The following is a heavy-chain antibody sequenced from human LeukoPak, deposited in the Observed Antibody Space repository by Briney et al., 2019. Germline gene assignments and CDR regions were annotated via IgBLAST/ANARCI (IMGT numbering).Heavy chain of an antibody. D-gene: IGHD5-24*01. V-gene: IGHV3-74*01. Sequence: PGGSLRLSCAASGFTVSSNYMSWVRQAPGKGLEWVSLINTDGSSTSYADSVKGRFTISRDNAKNTLYLQMNSLRAEDTAVYYCARCREMATNRNAFDIWGQGTMVTVSS. CDR1: GFTVSSNY. CDR2: INTDGSST. J-gene: IGHJ3*02. CDR3: ARCREMATNRNAFDI.